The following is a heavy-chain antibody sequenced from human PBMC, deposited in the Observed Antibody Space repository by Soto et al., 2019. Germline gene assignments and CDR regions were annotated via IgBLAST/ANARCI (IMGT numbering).Heavy chain of an antibody. D-gene: IGHD2-21*01. Sequence: QVQLVESGGGLVKPGGSLRLSCAASGFTFSDYYMSWIRQAPGKGLEWVSYISSSGSTIYYADSVKGRFTISRDNAKNPLYVQTNSLRGEDTAVYYCAGGGWGGAGFASYYYGMAVWGQGTTVTVSS. CDR1: GFTFSDYY. CDR3: AGGGWGGAGFASYYYGMAV. V-gene: IGHV3-11*01. J-gene: IGHJ6*02. CDR2: ISSSGSTI.